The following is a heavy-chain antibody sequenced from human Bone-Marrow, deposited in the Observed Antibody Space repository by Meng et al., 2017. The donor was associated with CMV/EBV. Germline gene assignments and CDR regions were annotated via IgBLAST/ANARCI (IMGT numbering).Heavy chain of an antibody. CDR3: ARGHRDDAFDI. CDR2: ISSSGSTI. V-gene: IGHV3-48*03. CDR1: GITFSSYE. J-gene: IGHJ3*02. Sequence: GGSLRLSCAASGITFSSYEMNWVRRAPGKGLEWVSYISSSGSTIYYADSVKGRLTISRDNAKNSLYLQMNSLRAEDTAVYYCARGHRDDAFDIWGQGTMVTVSS.